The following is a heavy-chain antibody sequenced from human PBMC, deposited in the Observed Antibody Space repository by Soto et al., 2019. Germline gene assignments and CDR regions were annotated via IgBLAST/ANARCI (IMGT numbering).Heavy chain of an antibody. Sequence: QVQLVQSGAEVKKPGASVKVSCKASGDRFASRTIHWVRQAPGQRLEWMGWIIAGSGNTRFSEKFQGRLTITTDTSASTGYMELSSLSSEDTAVYYCARLRFCGGGTCYPLDIWGQGTMVIVSS. CDR3: ARLRFCGGGTCYPLDI. V-gene: IGHV1-3*01. CDR2: IIAGSGNT. CDR1: GDRFASRT. J-gene: IGHJ3*02. D-gene: IGHD2-21*01.